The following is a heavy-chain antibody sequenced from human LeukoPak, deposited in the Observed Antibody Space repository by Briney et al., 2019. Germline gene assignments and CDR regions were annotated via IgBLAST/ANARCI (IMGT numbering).Heavy chain of an antibody. CDR3: ARDRGGDHFDY. D-gene: IGHD2-21*02. V-gene: IGHV3-66*01. CDR2: IYGGGST. J-gene: IGHJ4*02. Sequence: GGSLRLSCAASGFTFSSYSMNWVRQAPGKGLEWVSVIYGGGSTYYADSVKGRFTISRDTPKNTLYLQMNSLRAEDTAVYYCARDRGGDHFDYWGQGTLVTVSS. CDR1: GFTFSSYS.